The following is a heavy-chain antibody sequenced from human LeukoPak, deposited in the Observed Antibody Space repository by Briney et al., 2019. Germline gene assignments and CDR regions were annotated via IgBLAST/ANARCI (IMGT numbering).Heavy chain of an antibody. Sequence: GGSLRLSCAASGFTVSSHYMSWVRQAPGKGLEWVSVIYSGGRIYYADSVKGRFTISRDNSKNTLHLQMNSLRAEDTALYHCARDTPDSAFDIWGQGTMVTVSS. D-gene: IGHD3-22*01. CDR3: ARDTPDSAFDI. V-gene: IGHV3-53*01. CDR2: IYSGGRI. CDR1: GFTVSSHY. J-gene: IGHJ3*02.